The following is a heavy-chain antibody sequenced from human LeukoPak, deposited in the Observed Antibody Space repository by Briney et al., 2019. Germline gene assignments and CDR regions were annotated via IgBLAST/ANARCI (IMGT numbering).Heavy chain of an antibody. D-gene: IGHD6-13*01. J-gene: IGHJ3*02. Sequence: SQTLSLTCTVSVGSISSGDYYWSWIRQPPGKGLEWIGYIYYSGSTYYNPSLKSRVTISVDTSKNQFSLKLSSVTAADTAVYYCARQLTVAGDAFDIWGQGTMVTVSS. CDR3: ARQLTVAGDAFDI. CDR2: IYYSGST. V-gene: IGHV4-30-4*08. CDR1: VGSISSGDYY.